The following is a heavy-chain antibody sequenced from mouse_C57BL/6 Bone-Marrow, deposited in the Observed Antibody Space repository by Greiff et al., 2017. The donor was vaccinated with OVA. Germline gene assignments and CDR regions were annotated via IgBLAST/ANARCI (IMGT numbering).Heavy chain of an antibody. Sequence: DVMLVESGGGLVQPGGSLKLSCAASGFTFSDYYMYWVRQTPEKRLEWVAYISNGGGSTYYPDTVKGRFTISRDNAKNTLYLQMSRLKSKDTAMYYCASTGYAMDYWGQGTSVTVSS. CDR2: ISNGGGST. J-gene: IGHJ4*01. V-gene: IGHV5-12*01. CDR1: GFTFSDYY. CDR3: ASTGYAMDY. D-gene: IGHD1-1*01.